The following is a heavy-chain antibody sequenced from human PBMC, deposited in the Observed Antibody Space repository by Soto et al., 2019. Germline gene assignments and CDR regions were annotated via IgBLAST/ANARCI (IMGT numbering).Heavy chain of an antibody. CDR3: ARVGSNYYGMDV. Sequence: QVQLQESGPGLVKPSQTLSLTCTVSGGSISSGGYYWSWIRQHPGKGLEWIGYIYYSGSTYYNPSLKSRVTISVDTSKHPFTLKLRSVTAADTAVYYCARVGSNYYGMDVWGQGTTVTVSS. V-gene: IGHV4-31*03. CDR2: IYYSGST. CDR1: GGSISSGGYY. J-gene: IGHJ6*02. D-gene: IGHD4-4*01.